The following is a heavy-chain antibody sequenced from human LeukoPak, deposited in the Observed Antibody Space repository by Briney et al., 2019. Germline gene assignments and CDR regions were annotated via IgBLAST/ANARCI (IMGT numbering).Heavy chain of an antibody. CDR3: ARDRRVDTAMVEDDY. Sequence: ASVKVSCKASGYTFTSYAMNWARQAPGQGLEWMGWINTNTGNPTYAQGFTGRFVFSLDTSVSTAYLQISSLKAEDTAVYYCARDRRVDTAMVEDDYWGQGTLVTVSS. CDR1: GYTFTSYA. J-gene: IGHJ4*02. V-gene: IGHV7-4-1*02. CDR2: INTNTGNP. D-gene: IGHD5-18*01.